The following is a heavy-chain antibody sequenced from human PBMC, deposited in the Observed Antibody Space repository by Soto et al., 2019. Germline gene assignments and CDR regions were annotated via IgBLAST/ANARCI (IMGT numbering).Heavy chain of an antibody. V-gene: IGHV1-69*12. CDR3: ARHVPAAGYYFGMDI. Sequence: QVQLVQSGAEVKKPGSSVKVSCKASGGTFSSYAISWVRQAPGQGLEWRGGISPIFGTANYAQKFQGRDTNTADESTSTGYVELSTLRSEDTAVYYCARHVPAAGYYFGMDIWGQGTTVTVSS. D-gene: IGHD2-2*01. CDR1: GGTFSSYA. CDR2: ISPIFGTA. J-gene: IGHJ6*02.